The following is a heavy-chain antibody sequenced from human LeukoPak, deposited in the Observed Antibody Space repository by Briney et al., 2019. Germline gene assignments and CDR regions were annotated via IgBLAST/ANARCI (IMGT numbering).Heavy chain of an antibody. J-gene: IGHJ4*02. V-gene: IGHV1-18*01. Sequence: ASVKVSCKASGYTFTSYGISWVRQAPGQGLEWMGWISAYNGNTNYAQKLQGRVTMTTDTSTSTAYMELRSLRSDDTAVYYCAGGHYYYDGSGYPGSFDYWGQGTLVTVSS. CDR3: AGGHYYYDGSGYPGSFDY. D-gene: IGHD3-22*01. CDR2: ISAYNGNT. CDR1: GYTFTSYG.